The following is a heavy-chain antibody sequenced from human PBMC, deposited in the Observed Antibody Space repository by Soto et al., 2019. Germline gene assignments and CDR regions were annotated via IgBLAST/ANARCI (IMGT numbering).Heavy chain of an antibody. CDR1: GGSISSYY. J-gene: IGHJ4*02. V-gene: IGHV4-59*01. Sequence: SETLSLTCTVSGGSISSYYWSWIRQPPGKGLEWIGYIYYSGSTNYNPSLKSRVTISVDTSKNQFSLKLSSVTAADTAVYYCARGARRAGATDFDYWGQGTLVTAPQ. CDR2: IYYSGST. D-gene: IGHD1-26*01. CDR3: ARGARRAGATDFDY.